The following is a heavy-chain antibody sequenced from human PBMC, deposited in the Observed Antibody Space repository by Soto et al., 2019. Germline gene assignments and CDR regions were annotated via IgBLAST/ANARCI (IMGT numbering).Heavy chain of an antibody. CDR2: IFHDGTA. J-gene: IGHJ4*02. Sequence: SETLSFTCAVSGVSISSGNWWNWVRQTPQRGLEYIGEIFHDGTANYYPSFERRVAISVDTSKNQFSLKLTSVTAADTAIYFCARLVYDTRLNYMYFDFWGQGALVTVSS. CDR1: GVSISSGNW. CDR3: ARLVYDTRLNYMYFDF. V-gene: IGHV4-4*02. D-gene: IGHD3-10*01.